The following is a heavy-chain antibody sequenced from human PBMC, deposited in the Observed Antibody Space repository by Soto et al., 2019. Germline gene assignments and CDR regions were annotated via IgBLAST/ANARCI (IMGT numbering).Heavy chain of an antibody. J-gene: IGHJ6*01. CDR3: ARDRSDTTIYGKYYYYGMDV. V-gene: IGHV4-31*03. Sequence: SETLSLTCTVSGGSISSGGYYWSWIRQHPGKGLEWIGYIYYSGSTYYNPSLKSRVTISVDTSKNQFSLKLSSVTAADTAVYYCARDRSDTTIYGKYYYYGMDVWGQGTTVNVSS. CDR2: IYYSGST. CDR1: GGSISSGGYY. D-gene: IGHD3-3*01.